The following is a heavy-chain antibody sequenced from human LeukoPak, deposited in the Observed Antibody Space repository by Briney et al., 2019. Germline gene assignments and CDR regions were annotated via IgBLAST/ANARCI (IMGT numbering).Heavy chain of an antibody. V-gene: IGHV3-66*01. CDR3: ASKVTTGY. Sequence: GGSLRLSCVVSGFTVNSNYMSWVRQAPGKGLEWGSVIYSGGTTNYSDSVKGRFIVYRDNSKNTRYLQMNSLRVEDTAVYYCASKVTTGYWGQGTLVTVSS. CDR1: GFTVNSNY. J-gene: IGHJ4*02. CDR2: IYSGGTT. D-gene: IGHD4-17*01.